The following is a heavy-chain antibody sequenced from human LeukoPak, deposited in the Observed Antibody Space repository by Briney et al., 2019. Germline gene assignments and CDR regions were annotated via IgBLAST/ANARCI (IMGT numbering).Heavy chain of an antibody. V-gene: IGHV3-23*01. CDR2: ISSSGGNT. D-gene: IGHD2-15*01. Sequence: GGSLRLSCAASGFTFSSYAMSWVRQAPGKGLEWVSAISSSGGNTYYADSEKGRFTISRDNSKNTQYLQMNSLRAEDTAIYYCLGYCSGGRCYSGGHWGQGTLVTVSS. CDR1: GFTFSSYA. CDR3: LGYCSGGRCYSGGH. J-gene: IGHJ4*02.